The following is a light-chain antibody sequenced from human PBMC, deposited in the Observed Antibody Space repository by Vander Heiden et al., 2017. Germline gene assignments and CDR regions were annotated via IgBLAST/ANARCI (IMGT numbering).Light chain of an antibody. J-gene: IGKJ2*01. CDR3: QQYGSSPPMYT. V-gene: IGKV3-20*01. Sequence: TVLTQSPGTLSLSPGERATISCRASQSVSSSYLAWYQQKPGQAPRLLIYGASSRATGIPDRFSGSGSGTDFTLTISRLEPEDFAVYYCQQYGSSPPMYTFGQGTKLEIK. CDR2: GAS. CDR1: QSVSSSY.